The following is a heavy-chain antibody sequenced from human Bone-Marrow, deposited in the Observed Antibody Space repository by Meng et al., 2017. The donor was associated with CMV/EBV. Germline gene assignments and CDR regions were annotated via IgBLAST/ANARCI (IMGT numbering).Heavy chain of an antibody. J-gene: IGHJ4*02. CDR3: AREKTGSTNHFDY. D-gene: IGHD2-15*01. Sequence: GGSLRLSCAASGFTFSSYGMHWVRQAPGKGLEWVAFIRYDGSNKYYADSVKGRFTISRDISKNTLYLQMNSLRAEDTAVYYCAREKTGSTNHFDYWGQGTLVTVSS. CDR1: GFTFSSYG. V-gene: IGHV3-30*02. CDR2: IRYDGSNK.